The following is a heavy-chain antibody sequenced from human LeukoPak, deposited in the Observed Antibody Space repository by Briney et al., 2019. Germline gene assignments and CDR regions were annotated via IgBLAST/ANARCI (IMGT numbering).Heavy chain of an antibody. CDR1: GGTFSSYA. J-gene: IGHJ3*02. D-gene: IGHD1-26*01. CDR2: IIPIFGTA. Sequence: ASVKVSCKASGGTFSSYAISWVRQAPGQGLEWMGGIIPIFGTANYAQKLQGRVTMTTDTSTSTAYMELRSLRSDDTAVYYCAREGTMAVGAAAAFDIWGQGTMVTVSS. CDR3: AREGTMAVGAAAAFDI. V-gene: IGHV1-69*05.